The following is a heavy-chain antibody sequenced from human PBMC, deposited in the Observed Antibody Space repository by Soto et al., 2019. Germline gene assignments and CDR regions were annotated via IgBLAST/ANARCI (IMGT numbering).Heavy chain of an antibody. CDR3: AHNSDSSGYYYVRYYFDY. Sequence: QITLKESGPPLVKPTQTLTLTCTFSGFSLSASGVGVGWIRQPPGGALEWLALVYWNDDKRYSPSLRSRLTTTKDTSKNQVVLTVTTMDPVDTATYYCAHNSDSSGYYYVRYYFDYWGQGTLVTVSS. CDR2: VYWNDDK. J-gene: IGHJ4*02. V-gene: IGHV2-5*01. D-gene: IGHD3-22*01. CDR1: GFSLSASGVG.